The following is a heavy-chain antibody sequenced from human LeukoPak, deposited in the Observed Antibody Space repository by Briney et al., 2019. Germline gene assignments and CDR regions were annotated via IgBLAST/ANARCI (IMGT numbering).Heavy chain of an antibody. V-gene: IGHV4-39*01. Sequence: SETLSLTCTVSGGSISSSSYYWGWIRQPPGKGLEWIGSIYYSGSTYYNPSLKSRVTISADTSKNQFSLKLSSVTAADTAVYYCARHPKLVTFDYWGQGTLVTVSS. CDR2: IYYSGST. D-gene: IGHD3-9*01. CDR1: GGSISSSSYY. J-gene: IGHJ4*02. CDR3: ARHPKLVTFDY.